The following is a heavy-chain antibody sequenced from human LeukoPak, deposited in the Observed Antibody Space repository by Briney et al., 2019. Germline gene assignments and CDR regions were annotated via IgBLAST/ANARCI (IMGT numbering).Heavy chain of an antibody. J-gene: IGHJ4*02. CDR1: GFALSSHW. V-gene: IGHV3-7*01. CDR2: VNRDGSET. CDR3: VRDPSGSGFAFDS. Sequence: GGSLRLSCAASGFALSSHWMTWVRQVPGRGPEWVANVNRDGSETYYLDSVKGRFTISKDNAKNSLYLQMNSLRAEDTAVYYCVRDPSGSGFAFDSWGQGALVTVSS. D-gene: IGHD1-1*01.